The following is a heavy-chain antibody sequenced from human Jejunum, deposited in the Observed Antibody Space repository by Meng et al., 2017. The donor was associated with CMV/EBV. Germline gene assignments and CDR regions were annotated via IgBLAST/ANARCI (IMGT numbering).Heavy chain of an antibody. D-gene: IGHD2-21*01. CDR1: GLTFTNYW. CDR3: ARGMIAAYNYAMDV. CDR2: INSYGGTI. V-gene: IGHV3-74*03. Sequence: GLTFTNYWMHWARQAPGRGLMWVSRINSYGGTIKYADSVKGRFIISRDNAKNTLYLQMNSLRAEDTAVYYCARGMIAAYNYAMDVWGQGTTVTVSS. J-gene: IGHJ6*02.